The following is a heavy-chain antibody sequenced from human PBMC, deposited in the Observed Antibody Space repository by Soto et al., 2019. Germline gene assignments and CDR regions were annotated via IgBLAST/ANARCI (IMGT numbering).Heavy chain of an antibody. Sequence: SETLSLTCAVYGGSFSGYYWSWIRQPPGKGLEWIGEINHSGSTNYNPSLKSRVTISVDTSKNQFSLKLSSVTAADTAVYYCARNRRIQLWLSWFDPWGQGTLVTVYS. J-gene: IGHJ5*02. V-gene: IGHV4-34*01. CDR3: ARNRRIQLWLSWFDP. CDR1: GGSFSGYY. D-gene: IGHD5-18*01. CDR2: INHSGST.